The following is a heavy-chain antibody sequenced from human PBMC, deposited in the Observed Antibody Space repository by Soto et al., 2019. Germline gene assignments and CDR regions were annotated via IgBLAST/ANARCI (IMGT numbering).Heavy chain of an antibody. CDR2: VSGGSGVT. J-gene: IGHJ5*02. CDR1: GFSFSTYG. V-gene: IGHV3-23*01. Sequence: EMQLLESGGGLVQPGGSLRLSCVVSGFSFSTYGVTWVRQAPGKGLEWVCGVSGGSGVTHYTDSVKGRFTISGDDSKNTVYLQRPSLRGEDTAVYYGARWNGYGDLWGQGTLVTVSS. CDR3: ARWNGYGDL. D-gene: IGHD1-1*01.